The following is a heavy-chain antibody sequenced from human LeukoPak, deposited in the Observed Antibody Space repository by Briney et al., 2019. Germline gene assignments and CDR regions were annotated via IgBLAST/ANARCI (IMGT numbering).Heavy chain of an antibody. V-gene: IGHV1-2*02. CDR1: GYTFTGYY. J-gene: IGHJ4*02. Sequence: ASVKVSCEASGYTFTGYYMHWVRQAPGQGLEWMAWINPSSGGTNYAQTLKGRVTMTRDTSINTPYMQLSTLRSDDTAVYYCASLRADDFDYWGQGTLVTVSS. CDR2: INPSSGGT. D-gene: IGHD3-3*01. CDR3: ASLRADDFDY.